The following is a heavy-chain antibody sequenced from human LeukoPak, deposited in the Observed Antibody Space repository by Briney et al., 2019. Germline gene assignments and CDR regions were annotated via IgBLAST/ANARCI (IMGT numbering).Heavy chain of an antibody. CDR2: IYYSGST. CDR3: ATVRPDSGSSR. CDR1: GGSISSYY. V-gene: IGHV4-59*12. D-gene: IGHD1-26*01. J-gene: IGHJ4*02. Sequence: SETLSLTCTVSGGSISSYYWSWIRQPPGKGLEWIGYIYYSGSTNYNPSLKSRVTISVDTSKNQFSLKLSSVTAADTAVYYCATVRPDSGSSRWGQGTLVTVSS.